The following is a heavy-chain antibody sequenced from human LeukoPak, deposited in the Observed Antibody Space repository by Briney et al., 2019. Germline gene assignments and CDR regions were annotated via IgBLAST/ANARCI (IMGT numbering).Heavy chain of an antibody. CDR1: GYSFTSYR. D-gene: IGHD3-22*01. V-gene: IGHV5-51*01. CDR3: ARRSSYYYDSSGAASDAFDI. Sequence: GESLKISCKGSGYSFTSYRIGWVRQMPGKGLGWMGIIYPGDSDTRYSPSFQGQVTISADQSISTAYLQWSSLKASDTAMYYCARRSSYYYDSSGAASDAFDIWGQGTMVTVSS. CDR2: IYPGDSDT. J-gene: IGHJ3*02.